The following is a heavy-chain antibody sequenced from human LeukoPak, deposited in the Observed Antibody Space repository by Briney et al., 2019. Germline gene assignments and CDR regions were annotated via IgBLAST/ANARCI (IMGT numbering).Heavy chain of an antibody. CDR2: IYYSGST. Sequence: SETLSLTCTVSGGSISSYYWSWIRQPPGKGLEWIGYIYYSGSTNYNPSLKSRVTISVDTSKNQFSLKLSSVTAADTAVYYCARDQWLGIDYRGQGTLVTVAS. CDR1: GGSISSYY. CDR3: ARDQWLGIDY. V-gene: IGHV4-59*01. D-gene: IGHD6-19*01. J-gene: IGHJ4*02.